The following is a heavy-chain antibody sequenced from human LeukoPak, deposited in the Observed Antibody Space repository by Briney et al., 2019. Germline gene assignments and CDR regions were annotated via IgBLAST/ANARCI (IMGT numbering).Heavy chain of an antibody. D-gene: IGHD3-10*01. CDR2: IYYSGST. CDR3: ARDWGGGGSFDY. V-gene: IGHV4-31*03. J-gene: IGHJ4*02. Sequence: SQTLSLTCTVSGGSISSGGYYWSWIRQHPGKGLEWIGYIYYSGSTYYNPSLKSRVTISVDTSKNQFSLKLSSVTAADTAVYYCARDWGGGGSFDYWGQGTLSPSPQ. CDR1: GGSISSGGYY.